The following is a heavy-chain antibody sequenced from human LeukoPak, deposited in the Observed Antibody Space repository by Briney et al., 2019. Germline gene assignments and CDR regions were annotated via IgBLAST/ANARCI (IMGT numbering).Heavy chain of an antibody. D-gene: IGHD3-16*02. CDR3: VTEVVMATSHDAFDI. Sequence: GGSLRLSCSASGFAFSKYGMHWVRQAPGKGLEWVAVISHDGSDRSSVDSVKGRFTISRDNSKNTLYLQMTSLRVEDTAVYYCVTEVVMATSHDAFDIWGQGTMVTVPS. V-gene: IGHV3-30*03. J-gene: IGHJ3*02. CDR2: ISHDGSDR. CDR1: GFAFSKYG.